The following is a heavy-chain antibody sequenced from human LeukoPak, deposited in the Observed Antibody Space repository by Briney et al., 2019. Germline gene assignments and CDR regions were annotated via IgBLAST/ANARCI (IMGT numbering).Heavy chain of an antibody. V-gene: IGHV3-7*01. CDR1: GFTFSSYW. CDR3: GSLDSREDSSSRWGPLDI. Sequence: GGSLRLSCAASGFTFSSYWMSWVRQAPGKGLEWVANIKQDGSEKGRFTISRDNARNSLYLQMNSLRTEDTAVYYCGSLDSREDSSSRWGPLDIWGQGTMVTVSS. J-gene: IGHJ3*02. CDR2: IKQDGSE. D-gene: IGHD6-6*01.